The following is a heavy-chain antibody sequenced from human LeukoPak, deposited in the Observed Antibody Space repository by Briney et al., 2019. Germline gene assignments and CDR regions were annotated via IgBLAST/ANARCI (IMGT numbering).Heavy chain of an antibody. D-gene: IGHD2-2*02. J-gene: IGHJ3*02. CDR2: IKQDGSEK. CDR3: ARDCSSTSCYSSGAFDI. Sequence: GGSLRLSCAASGFTFSSYRMSWVRQAPGKGLEWVANIKQDGSEKYYVDSVKGRFTISRDNAKNSLYLQMNSLRAEDTAVYYCARDCSSTSCYSSGAFDIWGQGTMVTVSS. V-gene: IGHV3-7*01. CDR1: GFTFSSYR.